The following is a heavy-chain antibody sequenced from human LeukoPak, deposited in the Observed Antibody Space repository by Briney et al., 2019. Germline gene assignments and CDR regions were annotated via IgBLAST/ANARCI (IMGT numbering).Heavy chain of an antibody. J-gene: IGHJ4*02. CDR1: GGTFSSYA. V-gene: IGHV1-69*04. D-gene: IGHD5-24*01. Sequence: GASVKVSCKASGGTFSSYAISWVRQAPGQGLEWMGRIIPILGIANYAQKFQGRVTITADKSTSTAYMELSSLRSEDTAVYYCARDPGEGEMATIIQYWGQGTLVTVSS. CDR2: IIPILGIA. CDR3: ARDPGEGEMATIIQY.